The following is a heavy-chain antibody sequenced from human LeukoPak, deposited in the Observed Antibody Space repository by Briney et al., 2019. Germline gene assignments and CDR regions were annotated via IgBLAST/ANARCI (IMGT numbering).Heavy chain of an antibody. CDR2: IRSKAYGGTT. D-gene: IGHD3-16*02. CDR3: TRGAPYVWGSYRSPPFDY. V-gene: IGHV3-49*04. J-gene: IGHJ4*02. Sequence: QPGRSLRLSCTASGLTFGDYAMSWVRQAPGKGLEWVGFIRSKAYGGTTEYAASVKGRFTISRDDSKSIAYLQMNSLKTEDTAVYYCTRGAPYVWGSYRSPPFDYWGQGTLVTVSS. CDR1: GLTFGDYA.